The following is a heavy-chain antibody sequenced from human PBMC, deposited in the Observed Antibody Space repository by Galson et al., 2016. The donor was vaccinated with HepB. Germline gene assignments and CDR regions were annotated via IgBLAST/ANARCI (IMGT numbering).Heavy chain of an antibody. D-gene: IGHD1-26*01. CDR1: GFIFNSHA. CDR3: ARDRRGGSNTLDY. J-gene: IGHJ4*02. V-gene: IGHV3-30-3*01. Sequence: SLRLSCAASGFIFNSHATNWVRQAPGKGLEWVAVISYDGSNEYYADSVKGRFTISRDNSKNTLYLHMNSLRAEDTAVYYCARDRRGGSNTLDYWGQGTLVTVSS. CDR2: ISYDGSNE.